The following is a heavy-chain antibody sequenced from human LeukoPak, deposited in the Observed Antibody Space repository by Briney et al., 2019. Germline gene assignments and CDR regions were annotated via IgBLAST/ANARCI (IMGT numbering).Heavy chain of an antibody. CDR1: GFDFNSYT. CDR3: ARGGARYLDS. Sequence: GGSLRLSCVASGFDFNSYTMSWARQAPGKGLEWVAKMKEDGSDIHYVDSVKGRSTICRDNAKNSLCLQMSSLRAEDTAVYYCARGGARYLDSWGQGILVTVSS. D-gene: IGHD3-9*01. CDR2: MKEDGSDI. V-gene: IGHV3-7*01. J-gene: IGHJ4*02.